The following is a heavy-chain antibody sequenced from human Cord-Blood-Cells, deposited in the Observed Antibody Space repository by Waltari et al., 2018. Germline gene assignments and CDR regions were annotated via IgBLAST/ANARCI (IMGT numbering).Heavy chain of an antibody. CDR3: ARVGAAGDY. CDR2: NNHSGST. D-gene: IGHD6-13*01. CDR1: GGSFSGYY. Sequence: QVQLQQWGAGLLKPSETLSLTCAVYGGSFSGYYLSWIRQPPGKGLEGLGENNHSGSTNYNPSLKSRVTISVDTSKNQFSLKLSSVTAADTAVYYWARVGAAGDYWGQGTLVTVSS. J-gene: IGHJ4*02. V-gene: IGHV4-34*01.